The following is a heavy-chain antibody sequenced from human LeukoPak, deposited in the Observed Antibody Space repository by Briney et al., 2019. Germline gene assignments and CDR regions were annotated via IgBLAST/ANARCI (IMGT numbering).Heavy chain of an antibody. Sequence: GASVKVSCKVSGYTLTELSMHWVRQAPGKGLEWMGGFDPEDGETIYAQKFQGRVTMTEDTSTDTAYMELSSLRSEDTAVYYCATALDTTVTKYFQHWGQGTLVTASS. V-gene: IGHV1-24*01. CDR1: GYTLTELS. D-gene: IGHD4-17*01. J-gene: IGHJ1*01. CDR3: ATALDTTVTKYFQH. CDR2: FDPEDGET.